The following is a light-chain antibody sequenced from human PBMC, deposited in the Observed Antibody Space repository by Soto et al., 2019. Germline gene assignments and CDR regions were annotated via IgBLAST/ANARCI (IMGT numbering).Light chain of an antibody. CDR3: SSYTSSSTMV. J-gene: IGLJ3*02. V-gene: IGLV2-14*01. Sequence: QSALTQPASVSGSPGQSITISCTGTSSDVGGYNYVSWYQQHPGKAPKLMIYEVSNRPSGVSNRFSGSKSGNTASLTISGSKPEDGADYYCSSYTSSSTMVFGGGTKLTVL. CDR2: EVS. CDR1: SSDVGGYNY.